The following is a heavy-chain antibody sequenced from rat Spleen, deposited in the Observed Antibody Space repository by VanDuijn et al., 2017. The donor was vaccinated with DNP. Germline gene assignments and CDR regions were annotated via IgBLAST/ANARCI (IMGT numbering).Heavy chain of an antibody. CDR3: ARDNIGTTWFAY. V-gene: IGHV2-27*01. CDR1: GFSLTSYH. J-gene: IGHJ3*01. D-gene: IGHD1-5*01. Sequence: QVQLKESGPGLVQPSQTLSLTCTVSGFSLTSYHVHWVRQPPGKGLEWMGRIQSGGGTDYNSALKSRLSISRDTSKSQVFLKMNSLQTEDTAMYFCARDNIGTTWFAYWGQGTLVTVSS. CDR2: IQSGGGT.